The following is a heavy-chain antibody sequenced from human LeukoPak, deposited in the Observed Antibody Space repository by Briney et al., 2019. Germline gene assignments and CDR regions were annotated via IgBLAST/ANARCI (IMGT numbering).Heavy chain of an antibody. J-gene: IGHJ4*02. CDR1: GGSISSYY. D-gene: IGHD6-19*01. CDR2: IYYSGST. Sequence: PSETLSLTCTVSGGSISSYYWSWIRQPPGKGLEWIGYIYYSGSTNYNPSLKSRVTISVDTSKNQFSLKLSSVTAADTAVYYCARHEGSGWYYFDYWGQETLVTVS. V-gene: IGHV4-59*08. CDR3: ARHEGSGWYYFDY.